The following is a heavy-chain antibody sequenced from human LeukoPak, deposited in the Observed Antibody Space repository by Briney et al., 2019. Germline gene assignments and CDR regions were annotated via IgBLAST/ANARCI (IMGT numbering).Heavy chain of an antibody. CDR1: GFTFSSYS. V-gene: IGHV3-21*01. Sequence: GGSLRLSCTASGFTFSSYSMNWVRQAPGKGLEWVSSISTSSSYIYYADSVKGRFTISRDNARNSLYLQMNSLRAEDTAVYYCAGYSGRYHYYMDVWGKGTTVTISS. D-gene: IGHD1-26*01. CDR3: AGYSGRYHYYMDV. CDR2: ISTSSSYI. J-gene: IGHJ6*03.